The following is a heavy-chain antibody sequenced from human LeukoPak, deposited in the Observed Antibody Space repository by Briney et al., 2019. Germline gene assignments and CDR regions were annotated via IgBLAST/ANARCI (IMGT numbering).Heavy chain of an antibody. V-gene: IGHV4-34*01. D-gene: IGHD4-11*01. Sequence: SETLSLTCAVYGGSLSGYYWSWIRQPPGKGLEWIGEINHSGSTNYNPSLKSRVTISVDTSKNQFSLKLSSVTAADTAVYYCAADYSYGFDYWGQGTLVTVSS. CDR3: AADYSYGFDY. CDR1: GGSLSGYY. CDR2: INHSGST. J-gene: IGHJ4*02.